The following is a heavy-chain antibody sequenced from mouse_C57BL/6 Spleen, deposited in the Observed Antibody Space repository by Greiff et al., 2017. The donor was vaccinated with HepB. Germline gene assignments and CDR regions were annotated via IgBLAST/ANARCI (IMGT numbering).Heavy chain of an antibody. CDR1: GYTFTSYT. V-gene: IGHV1-4*01. CDR2: INPSSGYT. D-gene: IGHD2-4*01. Sequence: QVQLQQSGAELARPGASVKMSCKASGYTFTSYTMHWVKQRPGQGLEWIGYINPSSGYTKYNQKFKDKATLTADKSSSTAYMQLSSLTSEDSAVYYCARHDYESVYAMDYWGQGTSVTVSS. CDR3: ARHDYESVYAMDY. J-gene: IGHJ4*01.